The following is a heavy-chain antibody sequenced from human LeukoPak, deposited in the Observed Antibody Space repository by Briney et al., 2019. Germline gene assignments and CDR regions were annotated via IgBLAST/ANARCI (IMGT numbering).Heavy chain of an antibody. CDR1: GGSISSSTYS. Sequence: PSETLSLTCTVSGGSISSSTYSGGGSRQPPGKGLEGIGNIYYSGSTYYNPSLKSRVTISGDTSKNHFSLNLTSVTATDPAVYYCASISSSCLYYYHGMDVWGQGTTVTVFS. J-gene: IGHJ6*02. D-gene: IGHD6-6*01. CDR3: ASISSSCLYYYHGMDV. V-gene: IGHV4-39*02. CDR2: IYYSGST.